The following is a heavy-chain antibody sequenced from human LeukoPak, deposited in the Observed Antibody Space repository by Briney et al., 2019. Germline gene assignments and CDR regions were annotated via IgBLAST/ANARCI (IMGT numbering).Heavy chain of an antibody. V-gene: IGHV1-18*01. CDR3: ARERVRGGYCSSTSCSY. J-gene: IGHJ4*02. D-gene: IGHD2-2*01. CDR2: ISAYNGNT. Sequence: ASVKVSCKASGYTFTSYDINWVRQATGQGLEWMGWISAYNGNTNYAQKLQGRVTMTTDTSTSTAYMELRSLRSDDTAVYYCARERVRGGYCSSTSCSYWGQGTLVTVSS. CDR1: GYTFTSYD.